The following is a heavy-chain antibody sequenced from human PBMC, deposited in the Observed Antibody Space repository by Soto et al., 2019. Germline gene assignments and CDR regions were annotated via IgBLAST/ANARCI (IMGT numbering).Heavy chain of an antibody. Sequence: QVQLQESGPGLVKPSQTLSLTCTVSGGSISSGDYYWSWIRQPPGKGLEWIGYIYYSGSTYYNPSLQSRVTRSVDTSKNQFSLKLSSVTAADTAVYYCARGDSCSGGSCYSPLFDYWGQGTLVTVSS. J-gene: IGHJ4*02. D-gene: IGHD2-15*01. V-gene: IGHV4-30-4*01. CDR3: ARGDSCSGGSCYSPLFDY. CDR2: IYYSGST. CDR1: GGSISSGDYY.